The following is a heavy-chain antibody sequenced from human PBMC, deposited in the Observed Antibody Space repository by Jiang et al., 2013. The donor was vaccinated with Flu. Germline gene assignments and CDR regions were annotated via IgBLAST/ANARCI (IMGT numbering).Heavy chain of an antibody. CDR1: GGSFSGYY. V-gene: IGHV4-34*01. D-gene: IGHD3-10*01. CDR3: ARLHKVSGRGY. Sequence: ETLSLTCAVYGGSFSGYYWSWIRQPPGKGLEWIGEINHSGSTNYNPSLKSRVTISVDTSKNQFSLKLSSVTAADTAVYYCARLHKVSGRGYWGQGTLVTVSS. CDR2: INHSGST. J-gene: IGHJ4*02.